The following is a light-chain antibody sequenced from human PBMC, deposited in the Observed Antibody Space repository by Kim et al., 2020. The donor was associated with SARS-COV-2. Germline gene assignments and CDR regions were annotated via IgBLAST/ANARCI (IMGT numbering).Light chain of an antibody. CDR2: GNT. J-gene: IGLJ1*01. Sequence: QSVLTQPPSVSGAAGQRVTISCTGSSSNIGAGYDVHWYQQLPGTAPKLLIYGNTHRPSGVPDRFSGSKSGTSASLAITGLQAEDEADYYCQSYDSSLSEVFGTGTKFTVL. CDR3: QSYDSSLSEV. V-gene: IGLV1-40*01. CDR1: SSNIGAGYD.